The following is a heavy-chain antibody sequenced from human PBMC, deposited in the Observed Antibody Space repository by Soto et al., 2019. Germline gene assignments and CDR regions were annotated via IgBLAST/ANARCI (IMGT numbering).Heavy chain of an antibody. V-gene: IGHV1-69*12. J-gene: IGHJ4*02. D-gene: IGHD2-21*02. CDR3: AREGGDGHLPGGDGALFAGY. Sequence: QVQLVQSGAEVKKPGSSVKVSCKASGGTFSSDAFSWVRQAPGQGLGWMGGIIPIFGAANYTQKFQGRLTLPADESTNTAYMELSSLRSEDTAVYYCAREGGDGHLPGGDGALFAGYWGLGTLVTVSS. CDR1: GGTFSSDA. CDR2: IIPIFGAA.